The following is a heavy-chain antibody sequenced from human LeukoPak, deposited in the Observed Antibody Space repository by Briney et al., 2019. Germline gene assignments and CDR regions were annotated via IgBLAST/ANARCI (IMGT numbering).Heavy chain of an antibody. D-gene: IGHD6-6*01. CDR3: ARGAARLGSDY. Sequence: GGSLRLSCAASGFTFSSYWMHRVRQAPGKGLAWVSRINSDGSSTIHADSVKGRFPISRDNAKNTLYLQMNSLRAEDTAVYYCARGAARLGSDYWGQGTLVTVSS. CDR2: INSDGSST. CDR1: GFTFSSYW. V-gene: IGHV3-74*01. J-gene: IGHJ4*02.